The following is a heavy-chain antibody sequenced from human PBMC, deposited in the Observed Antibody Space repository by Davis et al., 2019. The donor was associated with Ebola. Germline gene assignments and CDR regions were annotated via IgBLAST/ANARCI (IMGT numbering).Heavy chain of an antibody. J-gene: IGHJ4*02. V-gene: IGHV3-73*01. CDR2: IRSKANSYAT. CDR3: TISSSGLDY. CDR1: GFTFSGSA. Sequence: GGSLRLSCAASGFTFSGSAMHWVRQASGKGLEWVGRIRSKANSYATAYAASVKGRFTIPRDDSKNTAYLQMNSLKTEDTAVYYCTISSSGLDYWGQGTLVTVSS. D-gene: IGHD2-8*02.